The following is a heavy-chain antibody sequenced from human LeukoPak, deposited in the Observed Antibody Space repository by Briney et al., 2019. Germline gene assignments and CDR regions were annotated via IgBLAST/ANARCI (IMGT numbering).Heavy chain of an antibody. CDR3: ARPTRGSYAFDI. V-gene: IGHV3-20*04. J-gene: IGHJ3*02. CDR2: INWNGGST. Sequence: SGGSLRLSCAASGFTFDDYGMSWVRQAPGKGLEWVSGINWNGGSTGYADSAKGRFTISRDNAKNSLYLQMNSLRAEDTALYYCARPTRGSYAFDIWGQGTMVTVSS. CDR1: GFTFDDYG. D-gene: IGHD1-26*01.